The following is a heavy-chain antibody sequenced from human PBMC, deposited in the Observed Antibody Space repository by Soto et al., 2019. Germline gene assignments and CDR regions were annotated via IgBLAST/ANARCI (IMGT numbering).Heavy chain of an antibody. CDR2: ISAYNGNT. D-gene: IGHD4-4*01. CDR3: AREGGNSGVPCEYYYGIDV. CDR1: GYTLTSHG. J-gene: IGHJ6*02. V-gene: IGHV1-18*01. Sequence: QVQLVQSGAEVKKPGASVKVSCKASGYTLTSHGISWVRQAPGQGLEWMGWISAYNGNTNYAQKLQGRVTMTTDTSTSTAYMELRSLRSDDTAVYYCAREGGNSGVPCEYYYGIDVWGQGNTGTVSS.